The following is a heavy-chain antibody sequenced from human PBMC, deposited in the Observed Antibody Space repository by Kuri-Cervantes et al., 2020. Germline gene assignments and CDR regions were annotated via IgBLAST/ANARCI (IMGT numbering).Heavy chain of an antibody. D-gene: IGHD3-3*01. CDR1: GFTFSSYG. CDR3: ARDSNDFWSGFYYYYGMDV. Sequence: GESLKISCAASGFTFSSYGMHWVRQAPGKGLEWVAVISYDGSNKYYADSVKGRFTISRDNAKNSLYLQMNSLRAEDTAVYYCARDSNDFWSGFYYYYGMDVWGQGTTVTVSS. CDR2: ISYDGSNK. J-gene: IGHJ6*02. V-gene: IGHV3-30*03.